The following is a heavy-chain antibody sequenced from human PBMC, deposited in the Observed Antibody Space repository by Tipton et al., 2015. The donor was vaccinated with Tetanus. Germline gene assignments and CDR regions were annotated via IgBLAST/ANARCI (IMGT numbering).Heavy chain of an antibody. J-gene: IGHJ4*02. CDR3: ARDQARGARGWNYFDY. CDR1: GGSISSGGYY. V-gene: IGHV4-31*02. Sequence: LRLSCTVSGGSISSGGYYWSWIRQHPGKGLEWIGDIYNSGSTHYNPSLKSRVTILVDTTKNQFSLKLKSVTAADTAVYYCARDQARGARGWNYFDYWGQGSLVTVSS. D-gene: IGHD1-26*01. CDR2: IYNSGST.